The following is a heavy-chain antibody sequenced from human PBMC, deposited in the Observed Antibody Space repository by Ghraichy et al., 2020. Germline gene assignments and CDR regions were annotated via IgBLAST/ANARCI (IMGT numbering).Heavy chain of an antibody. CDR3: ATKGRSGSDPTYYCLDV. CDR1: GFTFSSYA. J-gene: IGHJ6*02. V-gene: IGHV3-23*01. Sequence: GGSLRLSCAASGFTFSSYAMSWVRQAPGKGLEWVSAISGSGGTTYYADSVKGRFTISRDNSKNTLFLQMNSLIAEDTAVYYCATKGRSGSDPTYYCLDVWCQGTTATV. D-gene: IGHD3-22*01. CDR2: ISGSGGTT.